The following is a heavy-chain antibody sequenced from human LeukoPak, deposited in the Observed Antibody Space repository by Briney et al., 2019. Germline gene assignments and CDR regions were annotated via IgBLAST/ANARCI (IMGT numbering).Heavy chain of an antibody. CDR1: GGSISSGGYY. CDR3: ARGRGYCTNGVCRDAFDI. CDR2: IYYSGST. D-gene: IGHD2-8*01. J-gene: IGHJ3*02. Sequence: SETLSLTCAVSGGSISSGGYYWGWIRQPPGKGLEWIGSIYYSGSTYYNPSLKSRVTISVDTSKNQFSLKLSSVTAADTAVYYCARGRGYCTNGVCRDAFDIWGQGTMVTVSS. V-gene: IGHV4-39*07.